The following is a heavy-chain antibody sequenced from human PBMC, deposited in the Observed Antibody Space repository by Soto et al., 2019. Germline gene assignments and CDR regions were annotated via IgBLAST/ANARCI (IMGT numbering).Heavy chain of an antibody. CDR2: IYYSGST. J-gene: IGHJ4*02. Sequence: QVQLQESGPGLVKPSETLSLTCTVSGGSISVYYWSWIRQPPGKGLEWIGYIYYSGSTNYNPSLKSRVTISEDTSTNRFSLKLRSVTAADTAVYYCARGGWRHIDYWGQGSLVTVSS. CDR1: GGSISVYY. CDR3: ARGGWRHIDY. D-gene: IGHD3-3*01. V-gene: IGHV4-59*08.